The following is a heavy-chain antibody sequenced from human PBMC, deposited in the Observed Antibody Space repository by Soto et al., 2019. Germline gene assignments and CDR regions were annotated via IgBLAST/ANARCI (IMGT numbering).Heavy chain of an antibody. Sequence: PGGSLRLSCAASGFTFSSYAMSWVRQAPGKGLEWVSAISGSGGSTYYADSVKGRFTISRDNSKNTLYLQMNSLRAEDTAVYYCEKSYYYDSSGYSTYPTEGPPFDYWGQGTLVTVSS. D-gene: IGHD3-22*01. J-gene: IGHJ4*02. V-gene: IGHV3-23*01. CDR3: EKSYYYDSSGYSTYPTEGPPFDY. CDR1: GFTFSSYA. CDR2: ISGSGGST.